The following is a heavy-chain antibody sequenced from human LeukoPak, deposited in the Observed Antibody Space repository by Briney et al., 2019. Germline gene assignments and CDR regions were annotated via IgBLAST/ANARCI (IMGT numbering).Heavy chain of an antibody. CDR2: ISYSGST. CDR1: GGSVSSGSYF. J-gene: IGHJ4*02. D-gene: IGHD5-18*01. CDR3: ARDRSYGYFDY. Sequence: SETLSLTCTVSGGSVSSGSYFWSWIRQPPGKGLEWIGYISYSGSTNYKPSLKSRATISVDTSKNQFSLKLNSVTAADTAVYYRARDRSYGYFDYWGQGTLVTVSS. V-gene: IGHV4-61*01.